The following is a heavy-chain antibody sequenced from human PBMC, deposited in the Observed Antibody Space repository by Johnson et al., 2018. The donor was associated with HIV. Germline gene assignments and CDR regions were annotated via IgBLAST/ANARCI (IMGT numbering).Heavy chain of an antibody. D-gene: IGHD6-6*01. CDR3: ARYSSSFDAFDI. J-gene: IGHJ3*02. CDR1: GFTFSSYA. CDR2: ISGSGGST. Sequence: VQLVESGGDLVQPGGSLRLSCAASGFTFSSYAMSWVRQAPGKGLEWGSAISGSGGSTYYADSVKGRFTISRDNSKNTLYLQMNSLRAGDTAVYYCARYSSSFDAFDIWGQGTMVTVSS. V-gene: IGHV3-23*04.